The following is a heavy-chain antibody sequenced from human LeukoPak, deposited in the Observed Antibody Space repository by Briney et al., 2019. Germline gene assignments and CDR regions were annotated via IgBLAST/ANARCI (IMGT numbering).Heavy chain of an antibody. Sequence: ASVKVSCKASGGTFSSYAISWVRQAPGQGLEWMGGIIPIFGTANYAQKFQGRVTITADESTSTAYMELSSLRSEDTAVYYCARVGGPGSYYPTLFAFDPWGQGTLVTVSS. J-gene: IGHJ5*02. CDR2: IIPIFGTA. CDR1: GGTFSSYA. V-gene: IGHV1-69*13. CDR3: ARVGGPGSYYPTLFAFDP. D-gene: IGHD3-10*01.